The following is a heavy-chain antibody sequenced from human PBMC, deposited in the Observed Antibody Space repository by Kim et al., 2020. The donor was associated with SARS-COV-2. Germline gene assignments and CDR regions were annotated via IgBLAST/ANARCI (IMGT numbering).Heavy chain of an antibody. D-gene: IGHD2-2*01. CDR3: ARSVPAAMWVAVMDV. J-gene: IGHJ6*02. Sequence: GGSLRLSCAASGFTFSSYEMNWVRQAPGKGLEWVSYISSSGSTIYYADSVKGRFTISRDNAKNSLYLQMNSLRAEDTAVYYCARSVPAAMWVAVMDVWGQGTTVTVSS. CDR2: ISSSGSTI. V-gene: IGHV3-48*03. CDR1: GFTFSSYE.